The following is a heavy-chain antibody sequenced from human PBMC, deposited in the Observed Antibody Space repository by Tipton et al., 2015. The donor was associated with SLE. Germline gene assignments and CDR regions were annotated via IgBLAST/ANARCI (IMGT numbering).Heavy chain of an antibody. CDR3: ARVGWLVHVDY. J-gene: IGHJ4*02. D-gene: IGHD6-19*01. Sequence: GLVKPSETLSLTCTVSGGSISSGGYYWNWIRQHPGKGLEWIGYIYYSGSTYYNPSLKSRVTISVDTSKNQFSLKLSSVTAADTAVYYCARVGWLVHVDYWGQGTLVTVSS. CDR1: GGSISSGGYY. V-gene: IGHV4-31*03. CDR2: IYYSGST.